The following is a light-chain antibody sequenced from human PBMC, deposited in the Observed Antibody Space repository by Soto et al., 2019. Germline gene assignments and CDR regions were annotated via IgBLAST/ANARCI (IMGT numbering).Light chain of an antibody. V-gene: IGKV3-15*01. Sequence: EIVMTQSPGTLSLSPGERATRSCRASQSVSTNLAWYQQIPGQAPRLLIYGASTRATGIPARFSGSGSGTEFTLAISSLQSEDFAVYYCQQYNDWPHTFGLGTKVEIK. CDR1: QSVSTN. CDR3: QQYNDWPHT. CDR2: GAS. J-gene: IGKJ1*01.